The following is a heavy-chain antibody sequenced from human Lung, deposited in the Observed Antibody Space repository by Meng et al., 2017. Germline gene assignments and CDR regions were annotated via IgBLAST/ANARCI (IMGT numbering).Heavy chain of an antibody. D-gene: IGHD3-16*01. CDR1: GYTFTRYG. J-gene: IGHJ4*02. Sequence: QVQLVQSGAEVKKPGASVKVSCKASGYTFTRYGIHWVRQAPGQRLEWMGWINAATGNKKYSENFHRRVTITRDTSANTAYMELSSLRYEDTAVYYCAKEGERGGYFDYWGQGGLVTVSS. V-gene: IGHV1-3*01. CDR3: AKEGERGGYFDY. CDR2: INAATGNK.